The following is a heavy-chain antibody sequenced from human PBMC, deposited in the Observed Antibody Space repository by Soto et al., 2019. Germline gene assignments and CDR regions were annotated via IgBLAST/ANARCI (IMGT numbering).Heavy chain of an antibody. CDR3: SGQVGWATVKVFDP. V-gene: IGHV3-49*03. CDR2: IRSQAYGGTP. Sequence: RLSCTGSGITFGDYAVSWFRQGPGKGLEGGGFIRSQAYGGTPDYGASGGGRFSISRDDSKSSAYLQMNSLKTEDTAVFYCSGQVGWATVKVFDPWAPGTLVPVSA. J-gene: IGHJ5*02. D-gene: IGHD4-4*01. CDR1: GITFGDYA.